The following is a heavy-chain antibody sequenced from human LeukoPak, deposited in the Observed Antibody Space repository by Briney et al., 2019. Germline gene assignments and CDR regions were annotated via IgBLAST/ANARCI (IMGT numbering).Heavy chain of an antibody. CDR1: GGSFSGYY. D-gene: IGHD2-15*01. J-gene: IGHJ4*02. CDR3: ARGRIVVVVGFDY. CDR2: INHSGST. Sequence: SETLSLTCAVYGGSFSGYYWSWIRQPPGKGLEWSGEINHSGSTNYNPSLKSRVTISVDTSKNQFSLKLSSVTAADTAVYYCARGRIVVVVGFDYWGQGTLVTVSS. V-gene: IGHV4-34*01.